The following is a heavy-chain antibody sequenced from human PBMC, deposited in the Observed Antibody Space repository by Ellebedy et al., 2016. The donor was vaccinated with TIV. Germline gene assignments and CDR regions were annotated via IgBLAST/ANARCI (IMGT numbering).Heavy chain of an antibody. Sequence: GGSLRLXCAASGFIFSSAWMSWVRQAPGKGLEWIGRIRSQIDGGTTDYAAPMRGRIIVSRDDSTNTLYLQMNTLTSEDTAVYYCVTDQVGFGMDVWGQGTTVTVSS. J-gene: IGHJ6*02. D-gene: IGHD1-26*01. V-gene: IGHV3-15*01. CDR2: IRSQIDGGTT. CDR3: VTDQVGFGMDV. CDR1: GFIFSSAW.